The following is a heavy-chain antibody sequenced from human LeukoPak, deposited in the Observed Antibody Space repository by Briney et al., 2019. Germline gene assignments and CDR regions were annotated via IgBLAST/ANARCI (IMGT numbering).Heavy chain of an antibody. J-gene: IGHJ4*02. CDR1: GGSISSGDYY. Sequence: SETLSLTCTVSGGSISSGDYYWSWIRQPPGKGLEWIGYIYYSGSTYYNPSLKSRVTISVDTSKNQFSLKLSSVTAADTAVYYCAGVDYGSGSYAFDYWGQGTLVTVSS. CDR3: AGVDYGSGSYAFDY. D-gene: IGHD3-10*01. CDR2: IYYSGST. V-gene: IGHV4-30-4*01.